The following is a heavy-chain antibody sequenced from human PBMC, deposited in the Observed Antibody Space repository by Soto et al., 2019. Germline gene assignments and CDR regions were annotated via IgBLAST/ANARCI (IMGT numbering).Heavy chain of an antibody. D-gene: IGHD4-17*01. Sequence: QVQLVQSGAEVKKPGSSVKVSCKASGGTFSSYAISWVRQAPGQGLEWMGGIIPIFGTANYAQKFQGRVTITADESTSKAYMELSSLRSEDTAVYYCAREGDYGDPTPFDYWGQGTLVTVSS. V-gene: IGHV1-69*01. CDR2: IIPIFGTA. J-gene: IGHJ4*02. CDR3: AREGDYGDPTPFDY. CDR1: GGTFSSYA.